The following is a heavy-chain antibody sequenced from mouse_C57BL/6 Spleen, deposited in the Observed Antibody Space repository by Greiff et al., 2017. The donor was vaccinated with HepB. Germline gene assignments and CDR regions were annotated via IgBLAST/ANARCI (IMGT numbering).Heavy chain of an antibody. Sequence: VKLQESGAELARPGASVKLSCKASGYTFTSYGISWVKQRTGQGLEWIGEIYPRSGNTYYNEKFKGKATLTADKSSSTAYMELRSLTSEDSAVYFCARGGGARALDYWGQGTTLTVSS. V-gene: IGHV1-81*01. J-gene: IGHJ2*01. D-gene: IGHD3-3*01. CDR1: GYTFTSYG. CDR2: IYPRSGNT. CDR3: ARGGGARALDY.